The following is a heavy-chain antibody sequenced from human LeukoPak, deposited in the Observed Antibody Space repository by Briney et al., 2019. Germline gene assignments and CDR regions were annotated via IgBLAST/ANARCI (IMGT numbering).Heavy chain of an antibody. CDR3: ASYCSSTSCLRRAFDI. D-gene: IGHD2-2*01. J-gene: IGHJ3*02. CDR1: GGSISSGGYS. V-gene: IGHV4-30-2*01. CDR2: IYHSGST. Sequence: PSETLSLTCAVSGGSISSGGYSWSWIRQPPGKGLEWIGYIYHSGSTYYNPSLKSRVTISVDRSKNQFSLKLSSVTAADTAVYYCASYCSSTSCLRRAFDIWGQGTMVTVSS.